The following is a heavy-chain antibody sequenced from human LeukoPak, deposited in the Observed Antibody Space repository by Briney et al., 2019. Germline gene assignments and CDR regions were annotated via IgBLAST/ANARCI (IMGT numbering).Heavy chain of an antibody. Sequence: SVKVSCKASGGTFISYAISWVRQAPGQGLEWMGRIIPILGIANYAQKFQGRVTITADKSTSTAYMELSSLRSEDTAVYYCARIYDSSGQIDYWGQGTLVTVSS. CDR2: IIPILGIA. J-gene: IGHJ4*02. V-gene: IGHV1-69*04. CDR1: GGTFISYA. CDR3: ARIYDSSGQIDY. D-gene: IGHD3-22*01.